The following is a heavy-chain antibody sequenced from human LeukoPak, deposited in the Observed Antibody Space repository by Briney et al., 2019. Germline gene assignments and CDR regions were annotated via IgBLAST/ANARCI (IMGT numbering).Heavy chain of an antibody. J-gene: IGHJ4*02. Sequence: SQTLSLTCSVSGGSISSDGYYWSWIRQHPGKGLEWIGYIYYSGSTYYNPSLKSRVTISVDTSKNQFSLKLSSVTAADTAVYYCARGEDYYDSSGYYNYWGQGTLVTVSS. CDR2: IYYSGST. V-gene: IGHV4-31*03. CDR3: ARGEDYYDSSGYYNY. D-gene: IGHD3-22*01. CDR1: GGSISSDGYY.